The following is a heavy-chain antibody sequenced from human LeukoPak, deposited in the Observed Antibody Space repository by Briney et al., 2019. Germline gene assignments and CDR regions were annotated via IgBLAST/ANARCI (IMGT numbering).Heavy chain of an antibody. CDR1: GFTFSSYW. CDR3: ARRITIFGVVIIRYFDY. V-gene: IGHV3-7*03. D-gene: IGHD3-3*01. Sequence: GGSLRLSCAASGFTFSSYWMSWVRQAPGKGLQWVANIKQGGSEKYYVDSLKGRFTISRDNAKNSLYLQMNSLRAEDTAVYYCARRITIFGVVIIRYFDYWGQGTLVTVSS. J-gene: IGHJ4*02. CDR2: IKQGGSEK.